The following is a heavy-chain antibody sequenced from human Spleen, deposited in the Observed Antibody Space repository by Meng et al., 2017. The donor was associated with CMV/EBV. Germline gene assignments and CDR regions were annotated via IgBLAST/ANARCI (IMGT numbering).Heavy chain of an antibody. CDR1: GFTFSSYW. V-gene: IGHV3-7*01. D-gene: IGHD1-26*01. Sequence: GESLKISCAASGFTFSSYWMSWVRQAPGKGLEWVANIKQDGSEKYYVDSVKGRFTISRDNAKNSLYLQMNSLRAEDTAVYYCATYTTTEGWFDPWGQGTLVTVSS. CDR3: ATYTTTEGWFDP. J-gene: IGHJ5*02. CDR2: IKQDGSEK.